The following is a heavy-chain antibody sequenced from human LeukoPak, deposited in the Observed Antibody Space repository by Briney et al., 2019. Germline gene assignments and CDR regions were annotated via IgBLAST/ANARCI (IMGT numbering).Heavy chain of an antibody. CDR1: EGTFSSYA. V-gene: IGHV1-69*05. Sequence: SVKVSCKASEGTFSSYAISWVRQAPGQGLGWMGRIIPIFGTANYAQKFQGRVTITTDESTSTAYMELSSLRSEDTAVYYCARDHYDSSGYYVDYWGQGTLVTVSS. CDR2: IIPIFGTA. D-gene: IGHD3-22*01. CDR3: ARDHYDSSGYYVDY. J-gene: IGHJ4*02.